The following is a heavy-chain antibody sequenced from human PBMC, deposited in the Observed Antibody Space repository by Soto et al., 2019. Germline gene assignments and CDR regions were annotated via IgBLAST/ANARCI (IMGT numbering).Heavy chain of an antibody. CDR2: ISAYNGNT. J-gene: IGHJ6*03. CDR3: AREGGYDYISYYYYMDV. CDR1: GYTFTSYG. V-gene: IGHV1-18*01. D-gene: IGHD5-12*01. Sequence: QVQLVQSGAEVKKPGASVKVSCKAPGYTFTSYGISWVRQAPGQGLEWMGWISAYNGNTNYAQKLQGRATMTTDTSTSTAYMELRSLRSDDTAVYYCAREGGYDYISYYYYMDVWGKGTTVTVSS.